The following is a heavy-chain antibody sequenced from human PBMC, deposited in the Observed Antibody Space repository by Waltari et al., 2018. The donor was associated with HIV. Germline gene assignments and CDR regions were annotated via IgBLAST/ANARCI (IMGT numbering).Heavy chain of an antibody. V-gene: IGHV4-38-2*02. Sequence: QVQLQESGPGLVKPSETLSLTSTVSGYSISRGSYWGWIRQPPGKGLEWIGSIYHSGSAYYKSSLKSRVTISVDTSKNQFSLKLSSATAADTAVYYCARDRYDSSGYLATYNNYYGVDVWGQGTTVTVSS. D-gene: IGHD3-22*01. CDR1: GYSISRGSY. J-gene: IGHJ6*02. CDR2: IYHSGSA. CDR3: ARDRYDSSGYLATYNNYYGVDV.